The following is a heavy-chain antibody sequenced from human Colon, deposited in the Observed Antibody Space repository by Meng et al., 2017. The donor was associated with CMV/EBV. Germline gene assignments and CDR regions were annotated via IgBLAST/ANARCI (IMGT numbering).Heavy chain of an antibody. J-gene: IGHJ4*02. Sequence: SETLSLTCSVSGSSTSYYWHWVRQSPGKGLEWIGFIYFTGSTHYNPSLESRVTISLDTSNKEVSLKLASVTVADSALYFCVRSSYDGVFDCWGQGRLVTVSS. CDR2: IYFTGST. V-gene: IGHV4-59*13. D-gene: IGHD5-12*01. CDR3: VRSSYDGVFDC. CDR1: GSSTSYY.